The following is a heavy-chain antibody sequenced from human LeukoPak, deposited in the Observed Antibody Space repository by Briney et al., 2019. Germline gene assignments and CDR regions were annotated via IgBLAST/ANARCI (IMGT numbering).Heavy chain of an antibody. CDR2: MNPNSGNT. V-gene: IGHV1-8*01. D-gene: IGHD5-12*01. Sequence: ASVKVSCKASGYTFTSYDINWVRQATGQGLEWMGWMNPNSGNTGYAQKFQGRVTMTRNTSISTAYMELSSLRSEDTAVYYCARGPGAHTYSGYAIDYWGQGTLVTVSS. J-gene: IGHJ4*02. CDR1: GYTFTSYD. CDR3: ARGPGAHTYSGYAIDY.